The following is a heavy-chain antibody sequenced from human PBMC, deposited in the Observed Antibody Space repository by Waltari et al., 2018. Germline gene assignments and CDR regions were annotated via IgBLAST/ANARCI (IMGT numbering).Heavy chain of an antibody. Sequence: QLQLQESGPGLVKPSETLSLTCTVSGGSISSSSYYWGWIRQPPGKGLEWIGSIYYSGSTYYNPSLKSRVTISVDTSKNQFSLKLSSVTAADTAVYYCAATDSSGYWDYWGQGTLVTVSS. V-gene: IGHV4-39*07. CDR3: AATDSSGYWDY. CDR2: IYYSGST. J-gene: IGHJ4*02. D-gene: IGHD3-22*01. CDR1: GGSISSSSYY.